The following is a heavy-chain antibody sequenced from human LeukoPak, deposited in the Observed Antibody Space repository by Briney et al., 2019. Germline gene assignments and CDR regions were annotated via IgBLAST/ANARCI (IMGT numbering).Heavy chain of an antibody. CDR2: INHSGST. V-gene: IGHV4-34*01. CDR3: AGDHTRIAAAGTNWFDP. CDR1: GGSFSGYY. D-gene: IGHD6-13*01. J-gene: IGHJ5*02. Sequence: SETLSLTCAVYGGSFSGYYWSWIRQPPGKGLEWIGEINHSGSTNYNPSLKSRVTISVDTSKNQFSLKLSSVTAADTAVYYCAGDHTRIAAAGTNWFDPWGQGTLVTVSS.